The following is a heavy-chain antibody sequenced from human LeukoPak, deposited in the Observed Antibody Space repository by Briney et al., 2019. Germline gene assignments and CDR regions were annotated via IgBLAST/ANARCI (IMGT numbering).Heavy chain of an antibody. D-gene: IGHD2-8*01. Sequence: PGGSLRLSCAASGFTFDNCAMHWVRQAPGKGLEWVSSISWNSGYTWYADSVKGRFTISRDNAQDFLFLQMNSLRAADTAFYYCAREGSVCINAVCRYFDQWGQGTLVTVSS. CDR2: ISWNSGYT. V-gene: IGHV3-9*01. CDR1: GFTFDNCA. CDR3: AREGSVCINAVCRYFDQ. J-gene: IGHJ4*02.